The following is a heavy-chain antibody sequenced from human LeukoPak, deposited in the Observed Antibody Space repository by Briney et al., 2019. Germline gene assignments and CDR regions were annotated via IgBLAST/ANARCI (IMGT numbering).Heavy chain of an antibody. CDR2: ISGSGATT. Sequence: GRSLRLSCAASGLTFSSSAMSWVRQAPGKGLEWGSTISGSGATTYYADSVKGRFTISRDNSKNTLYLQVISLRAEDTAVYSCAKDGECSSTSCSLDYWGQGTLVTVSS. V-gene: IGHV3-23*01. CDR3: AKDGECSSTSCSLDY. D-gene: IGHD2-2*01. CDR1: GLTFSSSA. J-gene: IGHJ4*02.